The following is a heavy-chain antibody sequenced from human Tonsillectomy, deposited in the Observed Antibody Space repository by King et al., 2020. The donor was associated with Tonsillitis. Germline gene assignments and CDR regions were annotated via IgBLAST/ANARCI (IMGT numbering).Heavy chain of an antibody. Sequence: VQLVESGGGVVQPGRSLRLSCAASGFTFSSYGMHWVRQAPGKGLEGVAVIWYDGSNKYYADSVKGRFTISRDNSKNTLYLQMNSLRAEDTAVYYCARDYMVRGVKPDYWGQGTLVTVSS. D-gene: IGHD3-10*01. J-gene: IGHJ4*02. CDR3: ARDYMVRGVKPDY. CDR2: IWYDGSNK. V-gene: IGHV3-33*01. CDR1: GFTFSSYG.